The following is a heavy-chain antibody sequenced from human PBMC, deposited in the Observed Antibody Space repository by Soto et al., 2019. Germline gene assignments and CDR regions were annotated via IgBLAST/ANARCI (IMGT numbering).Heavy chain of an antibody. J-gene: IGHJ4*02. D-gene: IGHD5-12*01. V-gene: IGHV4-38-2*02. Sequence: SESLYLACAFSGYSISIGCVWGWIRQPPGKGLEWIANMYHDGNTHYNPSLKSRVTMSVDTSKNQFSLKLNSVTAADTAVYYCARESYSGYHSYDYWGQGILVTVSS. CDR3: ARESYSGYHSYDY. CDR2: MYHDGNT. CDR1: GYSISIGCV.